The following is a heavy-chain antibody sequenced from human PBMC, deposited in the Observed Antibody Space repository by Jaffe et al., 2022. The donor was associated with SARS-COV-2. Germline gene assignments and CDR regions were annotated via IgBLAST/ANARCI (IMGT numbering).Heavy chain of an antibody. J-gene: IGHJ2*01. CDR1: GYSISNSDW. CDR2: IHYSATT. Sequence: QVQLQESGPGLVRPSDTLSLTCAVSGYSISNSDWWGWIRQPPGEGLEWIGYIHYSATTYYSPSLRSRITMSVDTSKNQFSLKLSSVTAVDTAVYYCVKKGPHSTYFDIWGRGTLVTVSS. V-gene: IGHV4-28*01. CDR3: VKKGPHSTYFDI.